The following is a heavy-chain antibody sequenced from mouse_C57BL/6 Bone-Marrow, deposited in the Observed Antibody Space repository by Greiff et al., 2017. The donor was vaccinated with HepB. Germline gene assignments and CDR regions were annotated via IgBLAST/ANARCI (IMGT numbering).Heavy chain of an antibody. CDR2: IWTGGGT. CDR3: ASLTTVVAHYAMDY. V-gene: IGHV2-9-1*01. Sequence: VKLMESGPGLVAPSQSLSITCTVSGFSLTSYAISWVRQPPGKGLEWLGVIWTGGGTNYNSALKSRLSISKDNSKSQVFLKMNSLQTDDTARYYCASLTTVVAHYAMDYWGQGTSVTGSS. J-gene: IGHJ4*01. D-gene: IGHD1-1*01. CDR1: GFSLTSYA.